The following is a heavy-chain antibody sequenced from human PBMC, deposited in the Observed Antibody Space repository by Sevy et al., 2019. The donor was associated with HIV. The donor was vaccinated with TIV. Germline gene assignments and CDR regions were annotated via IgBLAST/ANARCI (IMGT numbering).Heavy chain of an antibody. CDR1: RVIFSDHW. J-gene: IGHJ3*02. CDR2: INQDGSDR. D-gene: IGHD2-2*01. CDR3: ARVDCGSTPCQGRDPFDI. V-gene: IGHV3-7*03. Sequence: GGSLRLSCAASRVIFSDHWMTWVRQAPGKGLEWVANINQDGSDRHYVDSVKGRFTISRDNVRQSVYLQMNSLRVEDTAVYYCARVDCGSTPCQGRDPFDIWGQGTTVTVSS.